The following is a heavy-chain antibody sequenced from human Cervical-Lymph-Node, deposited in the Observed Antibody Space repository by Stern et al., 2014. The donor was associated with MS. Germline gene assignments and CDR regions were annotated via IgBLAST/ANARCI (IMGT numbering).Heavy chain of an antibody. V-gene: IGHV3-30*02. Sequence: VQLVESGGGVVQPGGSLRLSCAVSGYSFRTYGTHWVRQAPGKGLEWVAVMRYGGTTEYSTDSLKGRFTISRDNSKNMVYLQMNGLRNEDTAVYYCATDTSNGLDVWGQGTTVTVSS. J-gene: IGHJ6*02. CDR1: GYSFRTYG. CDR2: MRYGGTTE. CDR3: ATDTSNGLDV. D-gene: IGHD5-18*01.